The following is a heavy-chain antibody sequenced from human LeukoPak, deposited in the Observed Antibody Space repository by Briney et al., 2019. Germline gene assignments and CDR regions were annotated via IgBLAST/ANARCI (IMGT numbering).Heavy chain of an antibody. Sequence: GRSLRRSCAASGFTFISYAMHWVRKAPGKGLEWVAVISDDASKKYYADSVKGRFTISRDNSKDTLYLQMNSLRTEDTAVYYCAKRWGDKSKGYNWFEPWGQGTLVNVSS. CDR1: GFTFISYA. CDR2: ISDDASKK. J-gene: IGHJ5*02. V-gene: IGHV3-30*04. D-gene: IGHD3-16*01. CDR3: AKRWGDKSKGYNWFEP.